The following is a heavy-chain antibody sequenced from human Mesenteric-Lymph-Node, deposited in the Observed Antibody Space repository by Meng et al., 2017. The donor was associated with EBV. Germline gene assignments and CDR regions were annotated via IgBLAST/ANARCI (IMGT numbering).Heavy chain of an antibody. CDR2: INPHNGGT. J-gene: IGHJ4*02. CDR3: ARDGNKLYYFDSSGYYVDY. V-gene: IGHV1-2*06. D-gene: IGHD3-22*01. CDR1: GYTFTGYY. Sequence: QVRLGESGAQVTKPGASVTVACKASGYTFTGYYMHWVRQAPGQGLEWMGRINPHNGGTNYAQKFQGRVTMTSDTSISTAYMELSRLRSDDTAVYYCARDGNKLYYFDSSGYYVDYWGLGTLVTVSS.